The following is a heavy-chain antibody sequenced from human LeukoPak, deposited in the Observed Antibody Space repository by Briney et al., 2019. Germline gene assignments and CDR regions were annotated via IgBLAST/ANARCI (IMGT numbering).Heavy chain of an antibody. V-gene: IGHV4-30-4*08. CDR1: GGSINTANYY. J-gene: IGHJ4*02. Sequence: PSETLSLTCNVSGGSINTANYYWTWIRQPPGKGLEWIGYISYSGTPYYNPSLNSRLTISLDTSKNQFSLRLNSVTAAGTAMYYCARDRYGDFEDYWGQGTLVTVSS. D-gene: IGHD4-17*01. CDR2: ISYSGTP. CDR3: ARDRYGDFEDY.